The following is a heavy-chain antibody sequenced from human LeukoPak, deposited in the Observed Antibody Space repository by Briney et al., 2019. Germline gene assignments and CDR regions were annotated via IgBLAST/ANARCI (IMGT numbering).Heavy chain of an antibody. D-gene: IGHD3-9*01. Sequence: ASVKVSCKASGYTFTSYDINWVRQATGQGLEWMGWMNPNSGNTGYAQKFQGRVTMTRNTSISTAYMELSSLRSEDTAVYYCARGRGNVLRYFDWFPRPYDAFDIWGQGTMVTVSS. CDR1: GYTFTSYD. J-gene: IGHJ3*02. CDR3: ARGRGNVLRYFDWFPRPYDAFDI. CDR2: MNPNSGNT. V-gene: IGHV1-8*01.